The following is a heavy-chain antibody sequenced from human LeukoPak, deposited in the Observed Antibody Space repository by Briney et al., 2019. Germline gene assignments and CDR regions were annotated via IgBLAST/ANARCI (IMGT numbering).Heavy chain of an antibody. D-gene: IGHD3-9*01. CDR3: ARVTGFYPDY. CDR1: GGSISSNNW. J-gene: IGHJ4*02. V-gene: IGHV4-4*02. Sequence: SGTLSLTCAVSGGSISSNNWWSWARQPPGEGLEWIGEIYHSGSTNYNPSLKGRVTISVDKSNNQFSLTLSSVTAADTAVYYCARVTGFYPDYWGQGTLVTVSS. CDR2: IYHSGST.